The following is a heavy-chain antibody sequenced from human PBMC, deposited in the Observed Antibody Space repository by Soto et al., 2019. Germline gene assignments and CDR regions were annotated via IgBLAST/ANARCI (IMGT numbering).Heavy chain of an antibody. V-gene: IGHV4-31*03. D-gene: IGHD5-18*01. Sequence: SETLSLTCTVSGGSTSSSSYYWGWIRQPPGKGLEWIGYIYYSGSTYYNPSLKSRVTISVDTSKNQFSLKLSSVTAADTAVYYCARSGYSYGPNPLLYWGQGTLVTVS. CDR2: IYYSGST. CDR1: GGSTSSSSYY. J-gene: IGHJ4*02. CDR3: ARSGYSYGPNPLLY.